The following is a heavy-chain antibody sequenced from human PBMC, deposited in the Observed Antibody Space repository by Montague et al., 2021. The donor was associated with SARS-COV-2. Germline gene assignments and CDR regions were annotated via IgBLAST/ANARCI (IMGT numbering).Heavy chain of an antibody. J-gene: IGHJ2*01. Sequence: SETLSLTCTVSGGSISSYYWNWIRQSPGKGLEWIGYVYYSGSTRYSPSLRDRVIISVDTSKSQISLRLNSVTAAVTAVYYCAGDRGRFWHFDLWGRGTLVTVSS. CDR3: AGDRGRFWHFDL. D-gene: IGHD5-12*01. V-gene: IGHV4-59*01. CDR1: GGSISSYY. CDR2: VYYSGST.